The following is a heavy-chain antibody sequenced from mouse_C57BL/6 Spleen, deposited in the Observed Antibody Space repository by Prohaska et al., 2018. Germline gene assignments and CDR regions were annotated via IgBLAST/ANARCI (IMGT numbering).Heavy chain of an antibody. CDR2: IRRKSSNYAT. CDR1: FHTYA. D-gene: IGHD2-1*01. CDR3: VRDRGGNVAY. V-gene: IGHV10-3*01. J-gene: IGHJ3*01. Sequence: FHTYAIHLVRPAPGQGLDWVARIRRKSSNYATYYADSVKDRFTISRDVSQSMHYRQMNNLKTEDTARYYCVRDRGGNVAYWGQGTLVTVSA.